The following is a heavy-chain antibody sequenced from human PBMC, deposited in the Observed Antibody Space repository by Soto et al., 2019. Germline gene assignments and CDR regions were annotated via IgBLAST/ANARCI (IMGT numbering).Heavy chain of an antibody. J-gene: IGHJ4*02. CDR2: IISNLDIP. CDR3: ASENGTSSLDY. CDR1: GGTVSAYT. V-gene: IGHV1-69*02. D-gene: IGHD6-6*01. Sequence: QVQLVQSGAEVKKPGSSVKVSCEASGGTVSAYTINWVRQAPGQGLEWMGRIISNLDIPNYAQKFQGRLTIIADTSTSTTYMELRNLRSEDTATYYWASENGTSSLDYWGQGTLVTVSS.